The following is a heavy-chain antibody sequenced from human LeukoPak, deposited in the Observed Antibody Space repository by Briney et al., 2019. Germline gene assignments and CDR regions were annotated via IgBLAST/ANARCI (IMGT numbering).Heavy chain of an antibody. V-gene: IGHV4-39*07. CDR3: ARVREAYTNPFFDY. CDR2: IYYSGST. Sequence: PSETLSLTCTVSGGSISSSSYYWGWIRQPPGKGLEGIGSIYYSGSTYYNPSLKSRVTISVDRSQNQFSLKLSSVTAADTAVFYCARVREAYTNPFFDYWGQGTLVTVSS. D-gene: IGHD4-11*01. CDR1: GGSISSSSYY. J-gene: IGHJ4*02.